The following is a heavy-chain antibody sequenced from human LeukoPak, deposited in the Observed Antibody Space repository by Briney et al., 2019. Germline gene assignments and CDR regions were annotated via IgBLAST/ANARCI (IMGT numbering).Heavy chain of an antibody. CDR1: GFTFSSYG. V-gene: IGHV3-33*01. CDR2: IWYDGSNK. J-gene: IGHJ3*02. D-gene: IGHD1-26*01. CDR3: ARGNYYPDAFDI. Sequence: GGSLRLSCAASGFTFSSYGMHWVRQAPGKGLKWVADIWYDGSNKYYADSVKGRFTISRDNSKNTLYLQMNSLRAEDTAVYYCARGNYYPDAFDIWGQGTMVTVSS.